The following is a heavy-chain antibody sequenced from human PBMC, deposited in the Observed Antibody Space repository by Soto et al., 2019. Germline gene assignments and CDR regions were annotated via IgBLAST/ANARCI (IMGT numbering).Heavy chain of an antibody. CDR1: GGTFRNHV. CDR3: ARDLEFRDGNISHLDY. Sequence: EASVKVSCKASGGTFRNHVFNWVRQAPGQGLERMGGIIPIIGTPNYAQKFQGRVTITADASTNTVYLDVSSLRSQDTAVYYCARDLEFRDGNISHLDYWGQGTLVTVSS. V-gene: IGHV1-69*13. CDR2: IIPIIGTP. J-gene: IGHJ4*02. D-gene: IGHD3-10*01.